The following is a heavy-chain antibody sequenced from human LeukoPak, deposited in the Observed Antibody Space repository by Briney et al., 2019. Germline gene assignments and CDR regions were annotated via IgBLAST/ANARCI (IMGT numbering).Heavy chain of an antibody. CDR3: ARLPLPHNSASLDH. D-gene: IGHD6-19*01. Sequence: GESLKISCKGSGYSFTSYWIAWVRQMPGKGLEWMGIIYPGDSDTRYSPSFQGQVTISADRSISTAYLHWSSLKASDTAVYYCARLPLPHNSASLDHWGQGTLVTVSS. CDR1: GYSFTSYW. CDR2: IYPGDSDT. J-gene: IGHJ4*02. V-gene: IGHV5-51*01.